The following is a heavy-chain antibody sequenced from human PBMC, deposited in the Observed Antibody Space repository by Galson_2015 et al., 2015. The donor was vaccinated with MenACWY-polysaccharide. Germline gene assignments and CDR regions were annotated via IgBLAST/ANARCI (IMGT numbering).Heavy chain of an antibody. V-gene: IGHV3-49*03. CDR1: GFTFGDYG. J-gene: IGHJ3*02. CDR2: IRSKAYGGTP. D-gene: IGHD6-19*01. Sequence: SLRLSCAASGFTFGDYGMIWIRQAPGKGLEWIRLIRSKAYGGTPESAASVKGRFTMSRDDSKRIAYLQMNSLNTEVTALYYCTTFSSYCPGSSGSYDAYDIWGQGTMVTVSS. CDR3: TTFSSYCPGSSGSYDAYDI.